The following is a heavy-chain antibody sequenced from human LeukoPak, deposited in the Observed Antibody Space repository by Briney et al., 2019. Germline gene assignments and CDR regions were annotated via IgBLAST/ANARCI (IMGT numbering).Heavy chain of an antibody. Sequence: SETLSLTCTVSGGSISGNSFYWGWVRPPQGKGLEWIGNIYYTGITYYNPSLKSRVTISVDTSKNQFSLKLNSVTAADTAVYYCASPGITTFDYWGQGTLVTVSS. J-gene: IGHJ4*02. CDR2: IYYTGIT. V-gene: IGHV4-39*01. CDR1: GGSISGNSFY. D-gene: IGHD3-22*01. CDR3: ASPGITTFDY.